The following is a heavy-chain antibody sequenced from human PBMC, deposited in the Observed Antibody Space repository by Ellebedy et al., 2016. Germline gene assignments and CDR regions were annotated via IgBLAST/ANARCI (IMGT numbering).Heavy chain of an antibody. D-gene: IGHD5-18*01. V-gene: IGHV3-23*01. CDR3: ARVVTAMVKY. CDR1: GFTFSTYA. CDR2: ISYSGGSA. Sequence: GGSLRLSXAASGFTFSTYAMSWVRQAPGKALEWVSHISYSGGSANYADAVKGRFTISRDNAKNLLYLQMNSLRAEDTAVYYCARVVTAMVKYWGQGTLVTVSS. J-gene: IGHJ4*02.